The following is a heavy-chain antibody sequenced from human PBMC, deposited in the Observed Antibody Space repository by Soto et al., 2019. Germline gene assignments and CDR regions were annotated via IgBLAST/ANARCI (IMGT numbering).Heavy chain of an antibody. D-gene: IGHD2-2*01. J-gene: IGHJ6*02. Sequence: SETLCLTYTLSGGSISGGPYSWGWIRQPPGKGLEWIGTFYYSGSTNYNPSLESRVTISVDTSKNQFSLKVSSVTAADTAVYYCARLGGYCSSTSCYGYYGMDVWGQGTTVTVSS. V-gene: IGHV4-39*01. CDR2: FYYSGST. CDR1: GGSISGGPYS. CDR3: ARLGGYCSSTSCYGYYGMDV.